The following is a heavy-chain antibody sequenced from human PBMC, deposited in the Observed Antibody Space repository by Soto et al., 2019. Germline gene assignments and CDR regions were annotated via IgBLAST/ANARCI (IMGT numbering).Heavy chain of an antibody. V-gene: IGHV1-18*01. D-gene: IGHD3-10*01. J-gene: IGHJ4*02. CDR2: ISTYSGNT. Sequence: QVQLVQSGAEVKQPGASVKVSCKASGYTFNTYGITWVRQAPGQGLEWMGWISTYSGNTHYAQNLRGRVIMTTDTSTHTAYMELRSLSSDDTAVYFCARVNDPMFRGLLTLDYWGQGTLVTVSS. CDR1: GYTFNTYG. CDR3: ARVNDPMFRGLLTLDY.